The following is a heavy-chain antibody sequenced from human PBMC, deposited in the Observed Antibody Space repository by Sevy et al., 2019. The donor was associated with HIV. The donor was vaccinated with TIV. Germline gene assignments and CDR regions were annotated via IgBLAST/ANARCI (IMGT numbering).Heavy chain of an antibody. V-gene: IGHV4-30-4*01. CDR1: GGSISSGGYY. D-gene: IGHD2-15*01. CDR3: ARVLVVAPNAGGFDY. J-gene: IGHJ4*02. Sequence: SETLSLTCTVSGGSISSGGYYWSWIRQPPGKGLEWIGYIYYSGSTYYNPSLKSRVTISVDTSKNQFSLKLSSVTAADTAVYYCARVLVVAPNAGGFDYWGQGTLVTVSS. CDR2: IYYSGST.